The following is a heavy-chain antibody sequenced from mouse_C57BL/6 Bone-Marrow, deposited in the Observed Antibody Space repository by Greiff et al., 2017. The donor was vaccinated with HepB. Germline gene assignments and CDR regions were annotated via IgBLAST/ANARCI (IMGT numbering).Heavy chain of an antibody. CDR2: IDPNSGGT. D-gene: IGHD4-1*01. V-gene: IGHV1-72*01. J-gene: IGHJ3*01. CDR1: GYTFTSYW. Sequence: QVQLQQPGAELVKPGASVKLSCKASGYTFTSYWMHWVKQRPGRGLEWIGRIDPNSGGTKYNEKFKSKATLTVDNPASTAYMQLSRLTSEDSAVYYCARRSNWGAWFAYWGQGTLVTVSA. CDR3: ARRSNWGAWFAY.